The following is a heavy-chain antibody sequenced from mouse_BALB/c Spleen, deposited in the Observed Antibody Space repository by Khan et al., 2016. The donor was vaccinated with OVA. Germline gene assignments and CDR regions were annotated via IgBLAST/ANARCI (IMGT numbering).Heavy chain of an antibody. CDR1: GDSITSGY. D-gene: IGHD2-14*01. Sequence: EVQLVESGPSLVQPSQTLSLTCSVTGDSITSGYWSWIRKFPGNKLEYMGYMIYSGYTYYNPSLKSRISITRLTSKNQYYLQLNSVTTEDAATYYCARSTYRYAFAYWGQGTLVTVSA. V-gene: IGHV3-8*02. J-gene: IGHJ3*01. CDR3: ARSTYRYAFAY. CDR2: MIYSGYT.